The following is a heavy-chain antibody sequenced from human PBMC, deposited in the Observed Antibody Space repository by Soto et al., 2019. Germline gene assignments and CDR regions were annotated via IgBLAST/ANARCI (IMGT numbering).Heavy chain of an antibody. CDR1: GYTFTSYG. CDR3: ARDSFYYYDSSGYYSRWLDP. V-gene: IGHV1-18*01. CDR2: ISAYNGNT. Sequence: ASVKVSCKASGYTFTSYGISWVRQAPGQGLEWMGWISAYNGNTNYAQKLQGRVTMTTDTSTSTAYMELRSLRSDDTAVYYCARDSFYYYDSSGYYSRWLDPWGQGTLVTLSS. D-gene: IGHD3-22*01. J-gene: IGHJ5*02.